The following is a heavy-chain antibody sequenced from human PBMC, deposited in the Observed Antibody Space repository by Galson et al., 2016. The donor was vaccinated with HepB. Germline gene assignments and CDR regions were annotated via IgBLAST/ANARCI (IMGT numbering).Heavy chain of an antibody. CDR3: ARDYGPGGQIQKYDY. D-gene: IGHD3-10*01. CDR2: ITSSCSTI. Sequence: SLRLSCAASGFTFSGYYMSWIRQAPGKGLEWISYITSSCSTIYYADSVKGRFTISRDNAQNTLYLQMNNLRPEDTAVYYCARDYGPGGQIQKYDYWGQGTLVTVSS. J-gene: IGHJ4*02. CDR1: GFTFSGYY. V-gene: IGHV3-11*01.